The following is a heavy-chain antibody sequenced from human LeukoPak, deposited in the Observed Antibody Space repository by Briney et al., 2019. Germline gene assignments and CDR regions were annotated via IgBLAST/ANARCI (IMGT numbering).Heavy chain of an antibody. D-gene: IGHD3-16*02. V-gene: IGHV3-74*01. Sequence: GGSLRLSCAASGFTFSSYWMHWVRQAPGKGLVWVSRINSDGSSTSYADSVKGRFTISRDNAKNPLYLQMNSLRAEDTAVYYCARLPNTELSLPDYWGQGTLVTVSS. CDR1: GFTFSSYW. CDR2: INSDGSST. J-gene: IGHJ4*02. CDR3: ARLPNTELSLPDY.